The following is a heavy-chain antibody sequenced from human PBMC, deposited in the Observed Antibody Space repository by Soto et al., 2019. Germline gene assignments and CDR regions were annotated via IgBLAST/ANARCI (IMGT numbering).Heavy chain of an antibody. CDR1: GFTLSSYV. V-gene: IGHV3-30-3*01. CDR3: ARDRQQWLEPAGGALPF. D-gene: IGHD6-19*01. CDR2: ISYAGNDN. J-gene: IGHJ3*01. Sequence: GGSLRLSCAASGFTLSSYVMHWVRQAPGKGLGWVARISYAGNDNYYADSVKGRFTISRDNSKKTLYLQMTSLRADDTAVYYCARDRQQWLEPAGGALPFWGQGTMVTVSS.